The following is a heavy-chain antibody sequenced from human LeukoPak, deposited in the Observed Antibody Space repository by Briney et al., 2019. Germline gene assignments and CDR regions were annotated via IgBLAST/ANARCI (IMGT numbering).Heavy chain of an antibody. CDR3: ARDGTSKDCSSTSCYLPYYYYYGMDV. D-gene: IGHD2-2*01. J-gene: IGHJ6*02. V-gene: IGHV3-21*01. CDR2: ISSSSSYI. CDR1: GFTFSSYS. Sequence: GGSLRLSCAASGFTFSSYSMNWVRQAPGKGLEWVSSISSSSSYIYYADSVEGRFTISRDNAKNSLYLQMNSLRAEDTAVYYCARDGTSKDCSSTSCYLPYYYYYGMDVWGQGTTVTVSS.